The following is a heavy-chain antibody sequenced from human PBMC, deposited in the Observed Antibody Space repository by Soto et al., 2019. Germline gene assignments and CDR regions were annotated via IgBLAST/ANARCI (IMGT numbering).Heavy chain of an antibody. CDR2: IFSSGSI. D-gene: IGHD4-4*01. CDR1: GGSISSHY. J-gene: IGHJ6*03. Sequence: SETLSLTSTVFGGSISSHYWIWIRQPPGKGLEWIGYIFSSGSINYNPSLKSRVTISVDTSKNQFSLKLSSVTAADTAVYYCARALYSHSQYYYYMDVWGKGTTVTVSS. V-gene: IGHV4-59*11. CDR3: ARALYSHSQYYYYMDV.